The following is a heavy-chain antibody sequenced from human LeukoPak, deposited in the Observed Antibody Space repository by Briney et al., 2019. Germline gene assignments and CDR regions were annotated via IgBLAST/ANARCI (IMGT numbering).Heavy chain of an antibody. CDR2: IYYNGAT. J-gene: IGHJ4*02. CDR3: ARRHSSGWSFDY. D-gene: IGHD6-19*01. V-gene: IGHV4-59*01. CDR1: GASISSYY. Sequence: PSETLSLTCTVSGASISSYYWGWIRQPPGKGLEWIGYIYYNGATNHNPSLKGRVTMSVDTSKSQFSLNLSSVTAADTAVYYCARRHSSGWSFDYWGQGTLVTVSS.